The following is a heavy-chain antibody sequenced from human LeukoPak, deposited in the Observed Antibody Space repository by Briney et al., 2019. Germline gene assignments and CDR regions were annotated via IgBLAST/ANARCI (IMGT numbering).Heavy chain of an antibody. CDR1: GFTVSNHW. D-gene: IGHD2-15*01. V-gene: IGHV3-74*01. Sequence: GGSLRLSCAASGFTVSNHWMHWVRQAPGKGLVWVSRIKSDGSSTSYADSVKGRFTISRDNAKNTLYLQMNSLRAEDTAVYYCARLCSGGSCYGNDAFDIWGQGTMVTVSS. CDR3: ARLCSGGSCYGNDAFDI. CDR2: IKSDGSST. J-gene: IGHJ3*02.